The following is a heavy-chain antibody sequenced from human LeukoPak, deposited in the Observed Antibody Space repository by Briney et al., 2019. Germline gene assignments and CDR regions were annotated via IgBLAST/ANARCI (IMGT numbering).Heavy chain of an antibody. D-gene: IGHD2-2*01. CDR3: AREGYCSSTSCHEDYYYYYGMDV. Sequence: ASVKVSCKASGYTFTSYGISWVRQAPGQGLEWMGWISAYNGNTNYAQKLQGRVTMTTDTSTSTAYMELRSLRSDDTAVYYCAREGYCSSTSCHEDYYYYYGMDVWGQGTTVTVSS. CDR1: GYTFTSYG. J-gene: IGHJ6*02. V-gene: IGHV1-18*01. CDR2: ISAYNGNT.